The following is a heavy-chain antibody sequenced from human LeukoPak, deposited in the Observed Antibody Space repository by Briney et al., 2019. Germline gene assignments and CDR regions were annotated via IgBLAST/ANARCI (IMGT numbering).Heavy chain of an antibody. CDR2: IYYSGST. J-gene: IGHJ5*02. V-gene: IGHV4-39*01. CDR1: GFTFSNSW. D-gene: IGHD3-10*01. CDR3: ARHWFGELGDWFDP. Sequence: PGGSLRLSCAASGFTFSNSWMSWVRQAPGKGLEWIGSIYYSGSTYYNPSLKSRVTISVDTSKNQFSLKLSSVTAADTAVYYCARHWFGELGDWFDPWGQGTLVTVSS.